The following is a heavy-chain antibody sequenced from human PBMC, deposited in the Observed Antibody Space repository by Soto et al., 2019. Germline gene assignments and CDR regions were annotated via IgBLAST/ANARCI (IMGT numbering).Heavy chain of an antibody. CDR1: GGTFSSYT. Sequence: QVQLVQSGAEVKKPGSSVKVSCKASGGTFSSYTISWVRQAPGQGLEWMGRIIPILGIANYAQKFQGRVTITADKSTSTAYMELSSLRSEDTAVYYCVKSDYYDSSGYGRLRGTLQHWGQGTLVTVSS. V-gene: IGHV1-69*02. CDR3: VKSDYYDSSGYGRLRGTLQH. J-gene: IGHJ1*01. CDR2: IIPILGIA. D-gene: IGHD3-22*01.